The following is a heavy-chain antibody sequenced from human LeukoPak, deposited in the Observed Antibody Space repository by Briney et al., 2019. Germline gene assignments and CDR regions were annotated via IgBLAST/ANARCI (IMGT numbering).Heavy chain of an antibody. J-gene: IGHJ6*03. CDR2: IGSSGSTI. Sequence: PGGSLRLSCAASGFTFSDYSMSWIRQAPGKGLEWVSYIGSSGSTIYYADPVKGRFTISRDNSRNTLYLQMNRLRAEDTAVYYCAKGAGYSSRGYYYYYMDVWGKGTTVTVSS. D-gene: IGHD6-13*01. CDR1: GFTFSDYS. CDR3: AKGAGYSSRGYYYYYMDV. V-gene: IGHV3-11*01.